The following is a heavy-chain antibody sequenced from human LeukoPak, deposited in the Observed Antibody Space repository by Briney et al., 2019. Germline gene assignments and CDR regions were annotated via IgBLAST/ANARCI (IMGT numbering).Heavy chain of an antibody. CDR1: GFTFSSYS. V-gene: IGHV3-48*01. D-gene: IGHD2-2*01. Sequence: GGSLRLSRAASGFTFSSYSMNWVRQAPGKGLEWVSYISSSSNTIYYADSVKGRFTIFRDNANNSLYLHMNSLRAEDTAVYYCARLPVVPAAIIYYYYYYMDVWGKGTTVTVSS. CDR2: ISSSSNTI. J-gene: IGHJ6*03. CDR3: ARLPVVPAAIIYYYYYYMDV.